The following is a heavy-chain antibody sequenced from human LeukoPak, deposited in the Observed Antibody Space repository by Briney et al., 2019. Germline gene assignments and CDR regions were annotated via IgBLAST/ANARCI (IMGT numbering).Heavy chain of an antibody. J-gene: IGHJ6*03. Sequence: PSETLSLTCTVSGGSISSYYWSWIRQPAGKGLEWIGRIYTSGSINYNPSLKSRVTMSVDTSKNQFSLKLSSVTAADTAVYYCARDKTGNYYYYYMDVWGKGTTVTVSS. CDR3: ARDKTGNYYYYYMDV. V-gene: IGHV4-4*07. CDR2: IYTSGSI. D-gene: IGHD3-10*01. CDR1: GGSISSYY.